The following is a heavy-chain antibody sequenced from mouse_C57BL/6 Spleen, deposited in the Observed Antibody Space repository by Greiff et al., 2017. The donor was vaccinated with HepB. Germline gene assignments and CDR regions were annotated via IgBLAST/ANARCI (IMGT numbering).Heavy chain of an antibody. Sequence: EVMLVESGGGLVQPGGSMKLSCVASGFTFSNYWMNWVRPSPEKGLEWVAQIRLKSDNYATHYAESVKGRFTISRDDSKSSVYLQMNNLRAEDTGMYYCTEHGSGWEYYAMDYWGQGTSVTVSS. D-gene: IGHD1-1*01. CDR1: GFTFSNYW. CDR2: IRLKSDNYAT. CDR3: TEHGSGWEYYAMDY. V-gene: IGHV6-3*01. J-gene: IGHJ4*01.